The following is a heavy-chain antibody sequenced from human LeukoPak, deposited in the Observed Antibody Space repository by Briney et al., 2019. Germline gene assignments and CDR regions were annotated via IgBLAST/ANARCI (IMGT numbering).Heavy chain of an antibody. CDR3: ARRRYDILTGYYPNYFDY. D-gene: IGHD3-9*01. CDR2: IIPIFGTA. Sequence: SVKVSCKASGYTFTSYGISWVRQAPGQGLEWMGGIIPIFGTANYAQKFQGRVTITADESTSTAYMELSSLRSEDTAVYYCARRRYDILTGYYPNYFDYWGQGTLVTVSS. CDR1: GYTFTSYG. V-gene: IGHV1-69*13. J-gene: IGHJ4*02.